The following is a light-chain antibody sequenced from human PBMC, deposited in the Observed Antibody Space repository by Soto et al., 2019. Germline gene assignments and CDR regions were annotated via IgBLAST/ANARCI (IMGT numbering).Light chain of an antibody. J-gene: IGKJ1*01. CDR3: QQYGSLPRT. V-gene: IGKV3-20*01. CDR1: QSVTSSY. CDR2: GAS. Sequence: EIVLTQSPGTLSLSPGERATLSCRASQSVTSSYLAWYQQKPGQPPRLLIYGASSRATGIPDRFSGSGSGTDFTLTISRLEPEDFAVYYCQQYGSLPRTFGQGTKVEIK.